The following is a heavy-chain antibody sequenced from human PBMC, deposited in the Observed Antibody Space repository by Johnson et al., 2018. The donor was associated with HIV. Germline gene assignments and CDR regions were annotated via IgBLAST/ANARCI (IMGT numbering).Heavy chain of an antibody. CDR1: GFTFNNYW. J-gene: IGHJ3*01. V-gene: IGHV3-74*02. CDR2: INGDGSRS. Sequence: EVQLVESGGGVVQPGRFLRLSCAASGFTFNNYWMQWVRHAPGKGLVWVSRINGDGSRSTYADSVTGRFTIARDNAKNTLYLEMKSLRSEDTAVYYCARTSCSGASCLGYDAFDVWGQGTKVTVSS. CDR3: ARTSCSGASCLGYDAFDV. D-gene: IGHD6-19*01.